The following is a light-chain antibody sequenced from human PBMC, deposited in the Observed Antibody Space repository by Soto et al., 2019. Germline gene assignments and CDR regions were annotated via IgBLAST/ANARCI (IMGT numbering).Light chain of an antibody. CDR2: EVS. CDR1: SSDVGGYNY. V-gene: IGLV2-14*01. Sequence: SALTQPASVSGSPGQSITISCTGTSSDVGGYNYVSWYQQHPGKAPKLMIYEVSNRPSGVSNRFSGSKSGNTASPTISGLQAEDEADYYCSSYTSSSTYVFGNGTKVTVL. J-gene: IGLJ1*01. CDR3: SSYTSSSTYV.